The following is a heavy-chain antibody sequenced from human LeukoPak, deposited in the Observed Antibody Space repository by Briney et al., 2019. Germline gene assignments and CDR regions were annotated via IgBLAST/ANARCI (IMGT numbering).Heavy chain of an antibody. D-gene: IGHD3-16*02. J-gene: IGHJ4*02. Sequence: SETLPLTCAVYGGSFSGYYWSWIRQPPGKGLEWTAEINHSGSTNYNPSLKSRVTISVDTSKNQFSLKLSSVTAADTAVYYCARVTYYDYVWGSYRPYYFDYWGQGTLVTVSS. CDR2: INHSGST. CDR1: GGSFSGYY. CDR3: ARVTYYDYVWGSYRPYYFDY. V-gene: IGHV4-34*01.